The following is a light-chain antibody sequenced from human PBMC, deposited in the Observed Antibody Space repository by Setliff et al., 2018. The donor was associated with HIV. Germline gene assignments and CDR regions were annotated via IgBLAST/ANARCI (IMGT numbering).Light chain of an antibody. Sequence: QSVLTQPASVSGSPGQSITISCTGTSSDVGTYNLVSWYQQHPGKAPKLMIYEGSKRPSGVSNRFFGSKSGYTASLTISGLQAEDEADYYCCSYAGSTLYVFGTGTKVTVL. CDR1: SSDVGTYNL. V-gene: IGLV2-23*01. CDR3: CSYAGSTLYV. CDR2: EGS. J-gene: IGLJ1*01.